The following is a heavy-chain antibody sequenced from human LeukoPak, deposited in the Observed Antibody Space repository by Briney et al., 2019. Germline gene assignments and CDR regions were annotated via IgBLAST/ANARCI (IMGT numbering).Heavy chain of an antibody. CDR3: ARASGSYHDY. D-gene: IGHD1-26*01. CDR2: INHSGSN. V-gene: IGHV4-34*01. J-gene: IGHJ4*02. CDR1: GVSFSGYY. Sequence: SETLSLTCAVYGVSFSGYYWSWIRQPPGKGREWIGEINHSGSNNYNPSLKSPVTISVATSKNQFSLKLSSVTAADTAVYYCARASGSYHDYWGQGTLVTVSS.